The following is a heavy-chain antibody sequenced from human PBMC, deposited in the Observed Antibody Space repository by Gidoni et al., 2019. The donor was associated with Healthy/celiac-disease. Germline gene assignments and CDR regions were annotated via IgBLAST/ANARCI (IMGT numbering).Heavy chain of an antibody. CDR3: ARDLYRCSSTSCPYYYYYYMDV. Sequence: QVQLVQSGAEVKKPGSSVKVSCKASGGTFSSYAISWVRQAPGQGLEWMGGIIPIFGTANYAQKFQGRVTITADESTSTAYMELSSLRSEDTAVYYCARDLYRCSSTSCPYYYYYYMDVWGKGTTVTVSS. D-gene: IGHD2-2*01. CDR1: GGTFSSYA. J-gene: IGHJ6*03. CDR2: IIPIFGTA. V-gene: IGHV1-69*01.